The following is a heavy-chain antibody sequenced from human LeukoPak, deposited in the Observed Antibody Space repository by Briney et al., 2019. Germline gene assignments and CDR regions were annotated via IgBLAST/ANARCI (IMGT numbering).Heavy chain of an antibody. D-gene: IGHD2-8*01. CDR1: DYTFTNYG. CDR2: ISTYSGNT. V-gene: IGHV1-18*01. CDR3: ARVAGDTNTDTFGI. Sequence: ASVKVSCKTSDYTFTNYGITWVRQAPGQGLEWMGWISTYSGNTNYAQKFQGRVTMTTDTSTSTAYMELRSLTSDDTAVYYCARVAGDTNTDTFGIWGQGTMVSVSS. J-gene: IGHJ3*02.